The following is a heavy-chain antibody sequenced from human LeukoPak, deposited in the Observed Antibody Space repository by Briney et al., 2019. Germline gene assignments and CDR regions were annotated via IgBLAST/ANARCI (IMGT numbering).Heavy chain of an antibody. D-gene: IGHD6-13*01. CDR2: MNPNSGNT. J-gene: IGHJ4*02. CDR3: ARGISWNAYSSSWDSFDY. Sequence: ASVNVSYKASGYTFTSYDINWVRQATGQGLEWMGWMNPNSGNTGYAQKFQGRVNMTRKTSISTAHMELSSLRSEDTAVYYCARGISWNAYSSSWDSFDYWGQGTLVTVCS. CDR1: GYTFTSYD. V-gene: IGHV1-8*01.